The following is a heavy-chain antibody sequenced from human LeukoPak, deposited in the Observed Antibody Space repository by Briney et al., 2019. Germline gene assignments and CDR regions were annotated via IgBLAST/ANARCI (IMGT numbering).Heavy chain of an antibody. CDR2: INPSGGGT. CDR3: ARGSNKNYRFDY. J-gene: IGHJ4*02. D-gene: IGHD1-7*01. CDR1: GYTFTSYY. Sequence: ASVKVSCKASGYTFTSYYMRWVRQAPGQGLEWMGIINPSGGGTSYAQKFQGGVTMTRDMSTSTVYMELSSLRSEDTAVYYCARGSNKNYRFDYWGQGTLVTVSS. V-gene: IGHV1-46*01.